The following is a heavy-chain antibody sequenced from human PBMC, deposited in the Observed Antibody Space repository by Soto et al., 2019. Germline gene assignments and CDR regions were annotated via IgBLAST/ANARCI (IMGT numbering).Heavy chain of an antibody. Sequence: QVQLQESGPGLVKPSETLSLTCTVSGGSMSDYYWTWLRQPPGKGLEWIGYIYYSGSTNYNPSLKSRVTISVDTSKNQFSLKLSSVTAADTAVYYCARDSTRDYGDAFEIWGQGTMVTVSS. CDR3: ARDSTRDYGDAFEI. CDR2: IYYSGST. D-gene: IGHD4-17*01. V-gene: IGHV4-59*01. CDR1: GGSMSDYY. J-gene: IGHJ3*02.